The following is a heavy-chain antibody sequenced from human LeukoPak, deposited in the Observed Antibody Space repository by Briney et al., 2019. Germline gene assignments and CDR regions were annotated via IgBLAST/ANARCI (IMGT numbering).Heavy chain of an antibody. CDR3: AIHRGSWYGFVY. Sequence: GGSLRLSCAASGFTVSSNHMSWVRQAPGKGLEWVSVIYSGGSPYYADSVKGRFTISRDNSKNTLYLQMNSLRAEDTPVYSCAIHRGSWYGFVYWGQGTLVSVSS. CDR1: GFTVSSNH. CDR2: IYSGGSP. V-gene: IGHV3-53*01. D-gene: IGHD6-13*01. J-gene: IGHJ4*02.